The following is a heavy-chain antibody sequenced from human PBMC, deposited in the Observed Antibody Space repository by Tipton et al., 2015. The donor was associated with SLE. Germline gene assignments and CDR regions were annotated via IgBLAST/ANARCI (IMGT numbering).Heavy chain of an antibody. V-gene: IGHV4-34*01. CDR2: INHSGST. CDR3: ARVLDGGSAPAAFDI. Sequence: LRLSCAASGFTFSSYAMSWVRQPPGKGLEWIGEINHSGSTNYNPSLKSRVTISVDTSKNQFSLKLSSVTAADTAVYYCARVLDGGSAPAAFDIWGQGTMVTVS. CDR1: GFTFSSYA. D-gene: IGHD3-10*01. J-gene: IGHJ3*02.